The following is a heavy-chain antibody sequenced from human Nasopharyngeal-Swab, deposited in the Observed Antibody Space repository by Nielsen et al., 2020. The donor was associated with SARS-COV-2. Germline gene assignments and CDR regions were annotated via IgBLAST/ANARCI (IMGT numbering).Heavy chain of an antibody. V-gene: IGHV3-30*02. J-gene: IGHJ5*02. CDR1: GFTFSSYG. CDR2: IRYDGSNK. D-gene: IGHD6-19*01. Sequence: GESLKISCAASGFTFSSYGMHWVRQAPGKGLEWVAFIRYDGSNKYYADSVKGRFTISRDNSKNTLYLQMNSLRAEDTAVYYCARDTIAVAENWFDPWGQGTLVTVSS. CDR3: ARDTIAVAENWFDP.